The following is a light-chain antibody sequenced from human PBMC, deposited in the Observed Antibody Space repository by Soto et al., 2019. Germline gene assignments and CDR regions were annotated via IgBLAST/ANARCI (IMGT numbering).Light chain of an antibody. CDR2: DAS. CDR3: QQYNRHWT. J-gene: IGKJ1*01. Sequence: DIQMTQAPSTLSASVGDRVTISCRASQSISRWLAWYQQKPGKAPTLLIYDASRLQSGVPSRLSGIRSGTVSTHTLSSMKPDYFGTDYCQQYNRHWTFGQGTNVEIK. CDR1: QSISRW. V-gene: IGKV1-5*01.